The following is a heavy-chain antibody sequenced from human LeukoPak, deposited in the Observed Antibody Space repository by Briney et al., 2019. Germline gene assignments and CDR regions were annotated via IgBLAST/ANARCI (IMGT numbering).Heavy chain of an antibody. CDR2: ISGSGGST. Sequence: GGSLRLSCAASGFTFDSYAMSWVRQAPGKGLEWVSAISGSGGSTNYADSVKGRFTISRDNSKNTLYLQMNSLRAEDTALYYCARGAENYDFWSGYYAPEYWGQGTLVTVSS. J-gene: IGHJ4*02. D-gene: IGHD3-3*01. V-gene: IGHV3-23*01. CDR3: ARGAENYDFWSGYYAPEY. CDR1: GFTFDSYA.